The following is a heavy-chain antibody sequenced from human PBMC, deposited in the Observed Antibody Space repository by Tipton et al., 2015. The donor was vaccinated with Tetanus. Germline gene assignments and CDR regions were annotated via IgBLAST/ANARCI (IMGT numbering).Heavy chain of an antibody. V-gene: IGHV3-30*03. CDR1: GFTFSSYG. Sequence: SGFTFSSYGMHWVRQAPGKGLEWVAVISYDGSNKYYADSVKGRFAISRDNSKNTLYLQMNSLRAEDTAVYYCAYWGSSGAFAIWGQGTMVTVSS. CDR2: ISYDGSNK. J-gene: IGHJ3*02. CDR3: AYWGSSGAFAI. D-gene: IGHD3-16*01.